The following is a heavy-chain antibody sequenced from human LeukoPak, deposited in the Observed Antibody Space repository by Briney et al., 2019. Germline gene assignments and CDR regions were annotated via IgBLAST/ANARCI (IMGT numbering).Heavy chain of an antibody. D-gene: IGHD3-16*01. CDR3: ARHIRLGGWFGP. CDR1: GGSISSYY. CDR2: IYYNGDT. J-gene: IGHJ5*02. V-gene: IGHV4-59*08. Sequence: SETLSLTCTVSGGSISSYYWSWIRQPPGKGLEWIGYIYYNGDTNYNPSVKSRVTISLDKSKNYLSLKLTSATAADTAIYYCARHIRLGGWFGPWGQGTLVTVSS.